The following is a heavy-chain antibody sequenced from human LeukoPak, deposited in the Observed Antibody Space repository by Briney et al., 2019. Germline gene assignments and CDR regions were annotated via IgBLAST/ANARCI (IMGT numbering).Heavy chain of an antibody. Sequence: SQTLSLTCTVSGGSISSGGYYWSWIRQHPGKGLEWIGYIYYSGSTYYNPSLKSRVTISVDTSKNQFSLKLSSVTAADTAVYYCARDLGYCSGGSCYSSYYYGMEVWGQGTTVTVSS. J-gene: IGHJ6*02. CDR3: ARDLGYCSGGSCYSSYYYGMEV. V-gene: IGHV4-31*03. CDR2: IYYSGST. D-gene: IGHD2-15*01. CDR1: GGSISSGGYY.